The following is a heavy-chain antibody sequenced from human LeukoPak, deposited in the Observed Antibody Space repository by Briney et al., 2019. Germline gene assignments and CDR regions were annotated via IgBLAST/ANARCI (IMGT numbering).Heavy chain of an antibody. D-gene: IGHD2-2*02. Sequence: GGSLRLSCAASGFTFHNYAMSWVRQAPGKGLEWVSGINWNGGSRGYADSVEGRFTISRDNAKNSVYLQMNSLRSEDTAFYHCARDRCSSTSCYNTPNWFDPWGQGTLVTVSS. CDR1: GFTFHNYA. CDR2: INWNGGSR. V-gene: IGHV3-20*01. CDR3: ARDRCSSTSCYNTPNWFDP. J-gene: IGHJ5*02.